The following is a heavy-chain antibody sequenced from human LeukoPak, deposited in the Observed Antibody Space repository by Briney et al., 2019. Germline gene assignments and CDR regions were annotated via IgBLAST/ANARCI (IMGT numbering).Heavy chain of an antibody. Sequence: SETLSLTCTVSGGSISSYYWSWIRQPPGKGLEWIGYIHYSGNTNYNPSLKSRVTISVDTSKNQFSLKLSSVTAADTAVYYCARGSSPFDYWGQGTLVTVSS. V-gene: IGHV4-59*08. CDR2: IHYSGNT. J-gene: IGHJ4*02. CDR3: ARGSSPFDY. CDR1: GGSISSYY.